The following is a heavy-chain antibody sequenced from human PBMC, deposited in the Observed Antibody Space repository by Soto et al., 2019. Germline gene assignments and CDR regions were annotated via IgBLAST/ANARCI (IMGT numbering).Heavy chain of an antibody. Sequence: QVQLQESGPGLVKPSQTLSLTCTVSGGSISSGDYYWSCIRQPPGKGLEWIGYILYSRTTNYNPSVESRLTISVDTSKNQFSLKLTSVTAADAAVYYCARNGALDYWGRGTLVTVSS. V-gene: IGHV4-30-4*01. D-gene: IGHD2-8*01. CDR2: ILYSRTT. CDR3: ARNGALDY. CDR1: GGSISSGDYY. J-gene: IGHJ4*02.